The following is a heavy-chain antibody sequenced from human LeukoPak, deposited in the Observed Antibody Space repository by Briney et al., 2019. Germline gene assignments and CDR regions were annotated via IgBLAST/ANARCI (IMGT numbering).Heavy chain of an antibody. J-gene: IGHJ3*02. D-gene: IGHD3-22*01. V-gene: IGHV4-59*01. CDR3: AREFPKIYYYDSSGYYPDAFDI. CDR2: IYYTGNT. Sequence: PSETLSLTCTVSGGPISNYYWNWIRQPPGKGLEWIGYIYYTGNTNYNPSLKSRVTISVDTSKNQFSLKLSSVTAADTAVYYCAREFPKIYYYDSSGYYPDAFDIWGQGTMVTVSS. CDR1: GGPISNYY.